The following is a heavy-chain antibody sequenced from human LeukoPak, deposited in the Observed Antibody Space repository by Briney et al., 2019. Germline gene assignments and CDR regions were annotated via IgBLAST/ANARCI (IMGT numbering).Heavy chain of an antibody. CDR3: ARGDPGLSTGTFGVLYYYGMDV. CDR2: INTNTGNP. CDR1: GYTFTSYA. D-gene: IGHD1-1*01. V-gene: IGHV7-4-1*02. Sequence: ASVKVSCKASGYTFTSYAMNWVRQAPGQGLEWMGWINTNTGNPTYAQGFTGRFVFSLDTSGSTAYLQISSLKAEDTAVYYCARGDPGLSTGTFGVLYYYGMDVWGQGTTVAVSS. J-gene: IGHJ6*02.